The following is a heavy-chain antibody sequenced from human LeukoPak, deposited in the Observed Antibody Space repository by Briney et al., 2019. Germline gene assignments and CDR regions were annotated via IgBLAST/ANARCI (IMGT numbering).Heavy chain of an antibody. Sequence: ASVKVSCKASGGTFSTYTVSWVRQAPGQGLEWMGWISAYNGNTNYAQKLQGGVTMATDTSTSTAYMELRSLRSDDTAVYYCARSRNNWFDPWGQGTLVTVSS. V-gene: IGHV1-18*01. J-gene: IGHJ5*02. CDR1: GGTFSTYT. CDR2: ISAYNGNT. CDR3: ARSRNNWFDP.